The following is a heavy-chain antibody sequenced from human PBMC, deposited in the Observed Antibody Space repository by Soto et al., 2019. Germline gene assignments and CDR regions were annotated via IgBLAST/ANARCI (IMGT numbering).Heavy chain of an antibody. CDR2: ISSSSYYI. J-gene: IGHJ1*01. V-gene: IGHV3-21*01. D-gene: IGHD3-10*01. Sequence: PXGSRRLSCAAAGFPFRSSSRNWVRQAPGKGLEWLSSISSSSYYIFYADSVQGRFTISRDNAKNSLYLQMNSLRAEDTAVYYCARDLGEVSAFWGQGTPVTVS. CDR3: ARDLGEVSAF. CDR1: GFPFRSSS.